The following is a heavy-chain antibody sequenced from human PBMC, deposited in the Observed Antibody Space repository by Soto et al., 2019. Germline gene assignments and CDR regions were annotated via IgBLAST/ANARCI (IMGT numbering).Heavy chain of an antibody. CDR1: GYSFTSHY. D-gene: IGHD3-10*01. V-gene: IGHV1-46*01. J-gene: IGHJ4*02. Sequence: ASVKVSCKAIGYSFTSHYMHWVRQAPGQGLEWMGTICPGDGNIGYAQKLQGRVTMTTDTSTSTAYMELRSLRSDDTAVFYCAREMVRGVGSDYWGQGTLVTV. CDR3: AREMVRGVGSDY. CDR2: ICPGDGNI.